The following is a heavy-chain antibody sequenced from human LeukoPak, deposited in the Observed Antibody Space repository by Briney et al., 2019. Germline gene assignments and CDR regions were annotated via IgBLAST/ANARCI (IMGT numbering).Heavy chain of an antibody. Sequence: GGSLRLSCAASGFTVSSNYMSWVRQAPGKGLEWVSVITSSGSTYYADSVKGRFTISRDNSKNTLYLQMNSLRAEDTAIYYCAKDLYGDYDFDCWGRGTLVIVSS. D-gene: IGHD4-17*01. V-gene: IGHV3-66*01. J-gene: IGHJ4*02. CDR1: GFTVSSNY. CDR2: ITSSGST. CDR3: AKDLYGDYDFDC.